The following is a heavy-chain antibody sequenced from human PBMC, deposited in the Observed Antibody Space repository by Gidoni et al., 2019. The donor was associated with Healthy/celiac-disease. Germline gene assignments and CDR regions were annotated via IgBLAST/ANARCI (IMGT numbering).Heavy chain of an antibody. CDR3: ASLYCSGGSCLSLPYFAY. D-gene: IGHD2-15*01. CDR2: IIPIFGTA. V-gene: IGHV1-69*01. Sequence: QVQLVQSGAEVKKPGSSVKVSCKASGGTFSSYAISWVRQAPGQGLEWMGGIIPIFGTANYAQKFQGRVTITADESTSTAYMELSSLRSEDTAVYYCASLYCSGGSCLSLPYFAYWGQGTLVTVSS. CDR1: GGTFSSYA. J-gene: IGHJ4*02.